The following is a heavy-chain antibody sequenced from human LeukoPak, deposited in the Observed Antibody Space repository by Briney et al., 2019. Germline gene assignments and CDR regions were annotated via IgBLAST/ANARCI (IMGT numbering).Heavy chain of an antibody. CDR3: AREGSLG. CDR1: GFTFSSYA. CDR2: IRASSSLI. J-gene: IGHJ3*01. D-gene: IGHD3-10*01. V-gene: IGHV3-48*04. Sequence: GGSLRLSCAASGFTFSSYAMSWVRQAPGKGLEWVSYIRASSSLISYADSVRGRFTISRDDAKRSVYLQMDSLRADDTAVYYCAREGSLGWGQGTKVTVSS.